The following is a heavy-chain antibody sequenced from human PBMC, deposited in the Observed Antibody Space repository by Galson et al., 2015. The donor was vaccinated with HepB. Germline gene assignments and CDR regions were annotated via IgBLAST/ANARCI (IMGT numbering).Heavy chain of an antibody. CDR2: INPSGGST. J-gene: IGHJ6*02. V-gene: IGHV1-46*01. D-gene: IGHD6-13*01. CDR1: GYTFTSYY. Sequence: SVKVSCKASGYTFTSYYMHWVRQAPGQGLEWMGIINPSGGSTSYAQKFQGRVTMTRDTSTSTVYMELSSLRSEDTAVYYCARSRYSSSWQIYYYYGMDVWGQGTTVTVSS. CDR3: ARSRYSSSWQIYYYYGMDV.